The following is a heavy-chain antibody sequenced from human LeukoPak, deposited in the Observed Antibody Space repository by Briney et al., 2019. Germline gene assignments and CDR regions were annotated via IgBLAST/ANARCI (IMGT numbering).Heavy chain of an antibody. CDR3: ARGFLEYSSSLTLDY. CDR1: GGTFSSYA. CDR2: IIPIFGTA. J-gene: IGHJ4*02. Sequence: ASVKVSCKASGGTFSSYAISWVRQAPGQGLEWMGGIIPIFGTANYAQKFQGRVTITADESTSTAYMELSSLRSEDTAVYYCARGFLEYSSSLTLDYWGQGTLVTVSS. D-gene: IGHD6-6*01. V-gene: IGHV1-69*13.